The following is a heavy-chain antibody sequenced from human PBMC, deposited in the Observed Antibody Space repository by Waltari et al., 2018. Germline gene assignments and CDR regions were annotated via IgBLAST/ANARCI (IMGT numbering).Heavy chain of an antibody. D-gene: IGHD1-26*01. CDR2: ISGSGGST. V-gene: IGHV3-23*01. Sequence: EVQLLESGGGLVQPGGSLRLSCAASGFLFSGYAMRWVRQGPGKGLEWVSSISGSGGSTYYADSVKGRFTISRDNSKNTLYLQMNSLRAEDTAVYYCAKWGGSYWLSPPLSDSWGQGTLVTVSS. CDR1: GFLFSGYA. J-gene: IGHJ5*01. CDR3: AKWGGSYWLSPPLSDS.